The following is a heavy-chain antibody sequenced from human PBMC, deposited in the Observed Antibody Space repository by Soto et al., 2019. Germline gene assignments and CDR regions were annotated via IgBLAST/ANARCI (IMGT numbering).Heavy chain of an antibody. D-gene: IGHD3-10*01. CDR2: ISSTGSTK. CDR1: GITFSNFE. CDR3: AIDYSGSGTYYF. J-gene: IGHJ4*02. V-gene: IGHV3-48*03. Sequence: EVQLVESGGNLIQPGGSLRLSCAASGITFSNFEMNWVRQAPGKGLEWVSYISSTGSTKYYADSVKGRFTISRDNDKKSLYLEMKSLRAEDTAVYYCAIDYSGSGTYYFWGQGTLVTVSS.